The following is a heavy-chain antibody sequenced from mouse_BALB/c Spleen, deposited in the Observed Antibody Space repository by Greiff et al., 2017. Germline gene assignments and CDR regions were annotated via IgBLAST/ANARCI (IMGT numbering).Heavy chain of an antibody. CDR2: INSNGGST. CDR1: GFTFSSYG. V-gene: IGHV5-6-3*01. CDR3: ARERFYGNYEGYYAMDY. D-gene: IGHD2-1*01. J-gene: IGHJ4*01. Sequence: EVKLMESGGGLVQPGGSLKLSCAASGFTFSSYGMSWVRQTPDKRLELVATINSNGGSTYYPDSVKGRFTISRDNAKNTLYLQMSSLKSEDTAMYYCARERFYGNYEGYYAMDYWGQGTSVTVSS.